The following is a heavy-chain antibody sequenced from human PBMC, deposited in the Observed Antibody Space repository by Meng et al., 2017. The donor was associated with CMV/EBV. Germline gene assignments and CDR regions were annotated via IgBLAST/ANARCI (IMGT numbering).Heavy chain of an antibody. D-gene: IGHD4-11*01. CDR2: MNPNSGNT. CDR3: ARDYSNYEGYYYYYGMDV. Sequence: ASVKVSCKASGYTFTTYDINWVRQATGQGLEWMGWMNPNSGNTGYAQKFQGRVTLTRVTSISTAYMELSRLRSDDTAVYYCARDYSNYEGYYYYYGMDVWGQGTTVTVSS. J-gene: IGHJ6*02. CDR1: GYTFTTYD. V-gene: IGHV1-8*01.